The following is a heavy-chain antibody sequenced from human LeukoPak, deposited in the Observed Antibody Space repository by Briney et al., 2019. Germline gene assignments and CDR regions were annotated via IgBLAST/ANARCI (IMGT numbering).Heavy chain of an antibody. CDR3: ASGVGAKTGAFDI. CDR2: IYYSGST. D-gene: IGHD1-26*01. J-gene: IGHJ3*02. CDR1: GGSISSHY. Sequence: PSEALSLTCTVSGGSISSHYWSWIRQPPGKGLEWIGYIYYSGSTNYNPSLKSRVTISVDTSKNQFSLKLSSVTAADTAVYYCASGVGAKTGAFDIWGQGTMVTVSS. V-gene: IGHV4-59*11.